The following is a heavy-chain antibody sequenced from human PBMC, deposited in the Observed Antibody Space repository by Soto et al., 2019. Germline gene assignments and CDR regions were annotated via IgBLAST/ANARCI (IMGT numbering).Heavy chain of an antibody. CDR2: IYYSGST. CDR1: GGSIISGGYY. J-gene: IGHJ4*02. D-gene: IGHD3-10*01. Sequence: PSETLSLTCTVSGGSIISGGYYWSWIRQHPGKGLEWIGYIYYSGSTYYNPSLKSRVTISVDTSKNQFSLKLSSVTAADTAVYYCARVSLARGVMNYWGQGTLVTVSS. V-gene: IGHV4-31*03. CDR3: ARVSLARGVMNY.